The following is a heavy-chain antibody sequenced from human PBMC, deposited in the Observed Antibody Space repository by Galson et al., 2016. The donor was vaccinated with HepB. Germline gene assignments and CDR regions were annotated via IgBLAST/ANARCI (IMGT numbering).Heavy chain of an antibody. Sequence: SLRLSCAATGFTFSSHWMHWVRQAPGKGLVWVSRINTDGSSTSYADSVKGRFTISRDNAKNTLYLQMNSLRAEDTAVYYCARGGSRPIDYWGQGTLVTVSS. D-gene: IGHD1-26*01. CDR2: INTDGSST. CDR1: GFTFSSHW. V-gene: IGHV3-74*01. CDR3: ARGGSRPIDY. J-gene: IGHJ4*02.